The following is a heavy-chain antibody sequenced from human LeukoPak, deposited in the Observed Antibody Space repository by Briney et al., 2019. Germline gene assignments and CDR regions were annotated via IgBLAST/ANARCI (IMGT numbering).Heavy chain of an antibody. CDR2: IYYSGST. D-gene: IGHD3-22*01. V-gene: IGHV4-61*08. Sequence: PSETLSLTCTVSGGSITSGDYYWSWIRQPPGKGLEWIGYIYYSGSTNYNPSLKSRVTISVDTSKNQFSLKLSSVTAADTAVYYCARGGGYYEDAFDIWGQGTMVTVSS. J-gene: IGHJ3*02. CDR3: ARGGGYYEDAFDI. CDR1: GGSITSGDYY.